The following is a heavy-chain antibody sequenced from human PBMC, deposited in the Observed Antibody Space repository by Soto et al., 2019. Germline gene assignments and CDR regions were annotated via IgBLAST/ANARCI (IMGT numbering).Heavy chain of an antibody. CDR1: GYTFVTYG. CDR3: VREVRSGDYIPFGY. D-gene: IGHD4-17*01. V-gene: IGHV1-18*01. J-gene: IGHJ4*02. CDR2: MSAYSGDT. Sequence: QVQLVQSEDEVKNPGASVKVSCKASGYTFVTYGISWVRQAPGQGLEWMGWMSAYSGDTTYAQNLQNRDTMTRDTATSTAYMGLRSLRSDDTAMYYWVREVRSGDYIPFGYWGQGTLVTVSS.